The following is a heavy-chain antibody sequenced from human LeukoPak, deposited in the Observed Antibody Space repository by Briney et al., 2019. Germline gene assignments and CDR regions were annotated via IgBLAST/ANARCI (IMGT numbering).Heavy chain of an antibody. CDR2: IYYSGST. CDR1: GGSISSSSYY. V-gene: IGHV4-61*01. CDR3: ARVTGYMIEDYFDY. J-gene: IGHJ4*02. Sequence: SETLSLTCIVSGGSISSSSYYWSWIRQPPGKGLEWIGYIYYSGSTNYNPSLKSRVTISVDTSKNQFSLKLRSVTAADTAVYYCARVTGYMIEDYFDYWGQGTLVTVSS. D-gene: IGHD3-22*01.